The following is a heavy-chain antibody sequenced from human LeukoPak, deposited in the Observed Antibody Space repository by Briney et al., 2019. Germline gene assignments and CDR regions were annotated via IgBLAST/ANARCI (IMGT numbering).Heavy chain of an antibody. CDR3: ARLADIVATTYYYYYMDV. V-gene: IGHV5-51*01. D-gene: IGHD5-12*01. CDR2: IYPGDSDT. Sequence: GESLRISCKGSGYTFTSYWIGWVRQMPGKGLEWMGIIYPGDSDTRYSPSFQGQVTISADKSISTAYLQWSSLKASDTAMYYCARLADIVATTYYYYYMDVWGKGTTVTVSS. J-gene: IGHJ6*03. CDR1: GYTFTSYW.